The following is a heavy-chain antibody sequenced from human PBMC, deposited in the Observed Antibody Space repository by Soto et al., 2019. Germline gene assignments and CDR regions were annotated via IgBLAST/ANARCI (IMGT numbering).Heavy chain of an antibody. CDR3: ARVIPGVEAWFDP. J-gene: IGHJ5*02. Sequence: QVQLVQSGAAVKKPGASVKVPCRASGYTFTNFGVTWVRRAPGQGLEWMGWISAYTDTPNYAQKFQGRGTMTIDTTTRTAYMDLRRLTSDDTAVDYCARVIPGVEAWFDPWGQGTMVTVSS. CDR1: GYTFTNFG. D-gene: IGHD2-2*02. V-gene: IGHV1-18*01. CDR2: ISAYTDTP.